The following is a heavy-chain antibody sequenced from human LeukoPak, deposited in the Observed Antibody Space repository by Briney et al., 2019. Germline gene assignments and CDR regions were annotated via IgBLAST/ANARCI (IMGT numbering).Heavy chain of an antibody. D-gene: IGHD5-24*01. J-gene: IGHJ4*02. CDR2: IKQDGSKK. CDR3: TRVGYIDEGIDY. Sequence: GGSLRLSCAASGFTFSNYAMSWVRQAPGKGLEWVANIKQDGSKKSYVDSVKGRFTISRDNAKNSLYLQMNSLRAEDTAIYYCTRVGYIDEGIDYWGQGTLVTVSS. V-gene: IGHV3-7*04. CDR1: GFTFSNYA.